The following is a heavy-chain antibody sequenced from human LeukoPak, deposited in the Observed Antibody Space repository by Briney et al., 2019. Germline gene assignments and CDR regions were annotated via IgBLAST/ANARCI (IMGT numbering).Heavy chain of an antibody. CDR3: ARRCSGGSCYDGFDY. CDR1: GYSFTSYW. D-gene: IGHD2-15*01. CDR2: IHPGDSDT. Sequence: GESLKISCKGSGYSFTSYWIGWVRQMPGKGLEWMGIIHPGDSDTRYSPSFQGQVTISADKSISTAYLQWSSLKASDTAMYYCARRCSGGSCYDGFDYWGQGTLVTVSS. J-gene: IGHJ4*02. V-gene: IGHV5-51*01.